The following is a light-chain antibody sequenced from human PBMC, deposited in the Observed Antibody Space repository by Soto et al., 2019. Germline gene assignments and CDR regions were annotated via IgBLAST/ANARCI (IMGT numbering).Light chain of an antibody. CDR3: QSYDITNHVA. J-gene: IGLJ2*01. V-gene: IGLV6-57*04. CDR2: EDK. CDR1: SGSVASYY. Sequence: NFMLTQPHSVSDSPGRTVTITCTRSSGSVASYYVQWYQQRPGSAPTTVIYEDKKRPPGVPDRFSGSIDRSSNSASLTISGLRTEDEADYYCQSYDITNHVAFGGGTKLTV.